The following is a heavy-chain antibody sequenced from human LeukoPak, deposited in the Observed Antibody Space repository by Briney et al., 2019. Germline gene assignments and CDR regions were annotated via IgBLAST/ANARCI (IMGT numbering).Heavy chain of an antibody. J-gene: IGHJ6*02. D-gene: IGHD1-1*01. CDR3: ARDVYNWNDYYYGMDV. Sequence: ASVKVSCKASGYTFTSYAMHWVRQAPGQRLEWMGWINAGNGNTKYSQKFQGRVTITRDTSASTAYMELSSLRSEDTAVYYCARDVYNWNDYYYGMDVWGQGTTVTVSS. CDR1: GYTFTSYA. CDR2: INAGNGNT. V-gene: IGHV1-3*01.